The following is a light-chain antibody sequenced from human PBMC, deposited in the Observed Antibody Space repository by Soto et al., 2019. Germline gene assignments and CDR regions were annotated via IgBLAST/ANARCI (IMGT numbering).Light chain of an antibody. CDR2: EVS. Sequence: QSVLTQPASVSGSPGQSITISCTGTSSDVGGYNSVSWYQQHPGKAPKLMIYEVSNRPSGVSNRFSGSKSGNTASLTVSGLQAEDEADYYCSSFTSSSTPYVFGTGTKGTVL. J-gene: IGLJ1*01. CDR1: SSDVGGYNS. V-gene: IGLV2-14*01. CDR3: SSFTSSSTPYV.